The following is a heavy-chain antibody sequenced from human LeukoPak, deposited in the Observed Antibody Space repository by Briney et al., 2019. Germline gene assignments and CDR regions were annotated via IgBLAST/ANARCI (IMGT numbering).Heavy chain of an antibody. CDR2: INPNSGGT. Sequence: ASVKVSCKASEYTFTGYYMHWVRQAPGQGLEWMGWINPNSGGTNYAQKFQGRVTMTRDTSISTAYMELSRLRSDDTAVYYCARGLVVVAATGWFDPWGQGTLVTVSS. CDR1: EYTFTGYY. V-gene: IGHV1-2*02. D-gene: IGHD2-15*01. J-gene: IGHJ5*02. CDR3: ARGLVVVAATGWFDP.